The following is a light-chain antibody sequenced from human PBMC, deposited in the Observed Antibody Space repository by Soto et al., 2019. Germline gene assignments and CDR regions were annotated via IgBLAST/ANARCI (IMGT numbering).Light chain of an antibody. CDR1: QSTGGW. V-gene: IGKV1-5*01. J-gene: IGKJ2*01. CDR2: DAS. CDR3: LQYNSYPYT. Sequence: DIQMTQSPSTLSASVGDRVTITCRASQSTGGWLAWFQQKPGKAPKLLIYDASNLQSGVPRRFSGSGAGTEFTLTISGLQPDDFASYYCLQYNSYPYTLGQGTKLEIK.